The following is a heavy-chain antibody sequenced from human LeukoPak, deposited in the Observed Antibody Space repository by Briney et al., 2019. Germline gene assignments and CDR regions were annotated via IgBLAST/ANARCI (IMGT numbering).Heavy chain of an antibody. CDR1: GFTVSSNY. J-gene: IGHJ6*03. CDR2: IYSGGST. CDR3: ARAPGRADYYYYYYMDV. Sequence: GGSLRLSCAASGFTVSSNYMSWVRQAPGKGLEWVSVIYSGGSTYYADSVKGRFTISRDNSKNTLYLQMNSLRAEDTAVYYCARAPGRADYYYYYYMDVWGKGTTVTISS. V-gene: IGHV3-66*01.